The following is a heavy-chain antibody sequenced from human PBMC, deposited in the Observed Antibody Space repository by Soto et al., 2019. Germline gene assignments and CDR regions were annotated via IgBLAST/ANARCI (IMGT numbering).Heavy chain of an antibody. J-gene: IGHJ4*02. D-gene: IGHD4-17*01. CDR2: ISSNGGST. V-gene: IGHV3-64*01. CDR3: ASGDYGDYVLDY. Sequence: EVQLVESGGGLVQPGGSLRLSCAASGFTFSSYAMHWVRQAPGKGLEYVSAISSNGGSTYYANSVKGRFTISRDNSKNTLDLQMGSLRAEDMAVYYCASGDYGDYVLDYWGQGTLVTVSS. CDR1: GFTFSSYA.